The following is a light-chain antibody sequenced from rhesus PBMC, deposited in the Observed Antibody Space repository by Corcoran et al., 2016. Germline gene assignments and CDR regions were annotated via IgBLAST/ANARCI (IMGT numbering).Light chain of an antibody. CDR2: KAS. CDR1: QSISSW. V-gene: IGKV1-22*01. J-gene: IGKJ3*01. Sequence: DIQMTQSPSSLSASVGDTVTITCRASQSISSWLAWYQQKPGKAPKLLIYKASTSQSGVPSRVSGSGSGTDFTLTISSLQSEDFATYYCQQYSSSPFTFGPGTKLDIK. CDR3: QQYSSSPFT.